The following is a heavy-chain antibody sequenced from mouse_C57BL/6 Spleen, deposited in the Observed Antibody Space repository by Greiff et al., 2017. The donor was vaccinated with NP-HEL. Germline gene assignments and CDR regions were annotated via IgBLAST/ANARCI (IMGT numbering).Heavy chain of an antibody. CDR1: GYTFTSYW. D-gene: IGHD1-1*01. J-gene: IGHJ2*01. Sequence: QVQLQQPGAELVKPGASVKLSCKASGYTFTSYWMHWVKQRPGQGLEWIGMIHPNSGSTNYNEKFKSKATLTVDKSSSTAYMQLSSLTSEDSAVYYCARSYYGSSSPFDYWGQGTTLTVSS. CDR2: IHPNSGST. V-gene: IGHV1-64*01. CDR3: ARSYYGSSSPFDY.